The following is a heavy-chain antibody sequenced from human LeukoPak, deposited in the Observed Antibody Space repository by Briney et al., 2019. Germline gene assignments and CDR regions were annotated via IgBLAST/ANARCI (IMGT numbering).Heavy chain of an antibody. CDR3: ATRCSGGSCYSRSRVAFDI. V-gene: IGHV1-24*01. D-gene: IGHD2-15*01. CDR2: FDPEDGET. J-gene: IGHJ3*02. Sequence: ASVKVSCKASGYTFTSYGISWVRQAPGKGLEWMGGFDPEDGETIYAQKFQGRVTMTEDTSTDTAYMELSSLRSEDTAVYYCATRCSGGSCYSRSRVAFDIWGQGTMVTVSS. CDR1: GYTFTSYG.